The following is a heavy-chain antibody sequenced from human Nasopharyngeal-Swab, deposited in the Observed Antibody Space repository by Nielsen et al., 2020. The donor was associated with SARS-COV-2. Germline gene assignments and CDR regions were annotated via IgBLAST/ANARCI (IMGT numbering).Heavy chain of an antibody. Sequence: GESLKISCAASGFTFSDYYMSWIRQAPGKGLEWVSSISSSSTYKYYADSVKGRFTISRDNSNNLLYLQMNNLRAEDTAVYYCARDNGIGAYFYYGMDIWGQGTTVTVSS. V-gene: IGHV3-11*06. CDR1: GFTFSDYY. J-gene: IGHJ6*02. CDR2: ISSSSTYK. D-gene: IGHD3-10*01. CDR3: ARDNGIGAYFYYGMDI.